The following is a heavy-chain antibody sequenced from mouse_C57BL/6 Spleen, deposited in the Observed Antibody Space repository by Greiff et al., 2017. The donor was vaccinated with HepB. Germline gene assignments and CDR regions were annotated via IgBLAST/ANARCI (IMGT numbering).Heavy chain of an antibody. Sequence: QVHVKQPGTELVKPGASVKLSCKASGYTFTSYWMHWVKQRPGQGLEWIGNINPSNGGTNYNEKFKSKATLTVDKSSSTAYMQLSSLTSEDSAVYYRARRGVYYGSSYFDYWGQGTTLTVSS. CDR3: ARRGVYYGSSYFDY. D-gene: IGHD1-1*01. CDR2: INPSNGGT. CDR1: GYTFTSYW. V-gene: IGHV1-53*01. J-gene: IGHJ2*01.